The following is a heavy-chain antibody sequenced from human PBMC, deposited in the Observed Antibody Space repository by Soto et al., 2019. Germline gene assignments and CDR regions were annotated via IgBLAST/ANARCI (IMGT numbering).Heavy chain of an antibody. CDR3: ARGPTPDATNYYYYYGMDV. J-gene: IGHJ6*02. CDR1: GYTFTSYG. CDR2: ISAYNGNT. D-gene: IGHD4-17*01. V-gene: IGHV1-18*01. Sequence: QVQLVQSGAEVKKPGASVKVSCKASGYTFTSYGISWVRQAPGQGLEWMGWISAYNGNTNYAQKLQGRVNMTTDTCTSTAYMELRSLRSDDTAVYYCARGPTPDATNYYYYYGMDVWGQGTTVTVSS.